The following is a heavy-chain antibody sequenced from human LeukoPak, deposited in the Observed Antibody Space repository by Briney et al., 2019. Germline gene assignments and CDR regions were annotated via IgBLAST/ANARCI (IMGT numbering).Heavy chain of an antibody. J-gene: IGHJ4*02. CDR3: ARMVVDYVWGSYRYYFDY. Sequence: SGPTLVNPTQTLTLTCTFSGFSLSTSGMCVSWIRQPPGKALEWLSRIDWDDDKYYSTSLKTRLTISKDTSKNQVVLTMTNMDPVDTATYYCARMVVDYVWGSYRYYFDYWGQGTLVTVSS. V-gene: IGHV2-70*11. D-gene: IGHD3-16*02. CDR2: IDWDDDK. CDR1: GFSLSTSGMC.